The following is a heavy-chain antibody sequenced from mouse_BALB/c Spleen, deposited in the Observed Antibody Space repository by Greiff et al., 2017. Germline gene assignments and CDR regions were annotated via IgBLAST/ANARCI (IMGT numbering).Heavy chain of an antibody. D-gene: IGHD2-3*01. CDR1: GFTFSSYA. Sequence: EVKLVESGGGLVKPGGSLKLSCAASGFTFSSYAMSWVRQTPDKRLEWVASISSGGSTYYPDSVKGRLTISRDNARNILYLQMSSLRPEDTAMYYCARSEKGYDNYFDYWGAGTTLTVAS. CDR2: ISSGGST. J-gene: IGHJ2*01. CDR3: ARSEKGYDNYFDY. V-gene: IGHV5-6-5*01.